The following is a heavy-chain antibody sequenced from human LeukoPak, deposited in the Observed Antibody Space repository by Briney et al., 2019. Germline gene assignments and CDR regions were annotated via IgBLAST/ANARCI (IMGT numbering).Heavy chain of an antibody. J-gene: IGHJ4*02. V-gene: IGHV1-2*02. CDR2: INPNSGGT. CDR3: ARSQRITMVRGVIIYDY. D-gene: IGHD3-10*01. CDR1: GYTFTGYY. Sequence: ASVKVSCKASGYTFTGYYMHWVRQPPGQGLEWMGWINPNSGGTNYAQKFQGRVTMTRDTSISTAYMELSRLRSDDTAVYYCARSQRITMVRGVIIYDYWGQGTLVTVSS.